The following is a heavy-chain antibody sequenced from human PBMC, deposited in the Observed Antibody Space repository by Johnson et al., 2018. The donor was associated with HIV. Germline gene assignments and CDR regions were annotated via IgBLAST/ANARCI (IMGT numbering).Heavy chain of an antibody. V-gene: IGHV3-20*04. J-gene: IGHJ3*02. D-gene: IGHD6-19*01. CDR1: GFTFSSYA. CDR3: AKGPGIAVAGRMNAFDI. CDR2: INWNGGST. Sequence: VQLVESGGGVVQPGRSLRLSCAASGFTFSSYAMHWVRQAPGKGLEWVSNINWNGGSTGYADSVKGRFTISRDNAKNSLYLQMNSMRAEDTALYYCAKGPGIAVAGRMNAFDIWGQGTMVTVSS.